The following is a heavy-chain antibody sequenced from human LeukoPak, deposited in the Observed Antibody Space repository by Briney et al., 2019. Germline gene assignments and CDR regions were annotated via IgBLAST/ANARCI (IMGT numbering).Heavy chain of an antibody. J-gene: IGHJ6*03. V-gene: IGHV4-4*07. CDR3: ARELVVPAAREYYYYMDV. CDR2: IYTSGST. CDR1: GGSISSYY. D-gene: IGHD2-2*01. Sequence: PSETLSLTCTVSGGSISSYYWSWIRQPPGKGLEWIGRIYTSGSTNYNPSLKSRVTMSVDTSKNQFSLKLSSVTAADTAVYYCARELVVPAAREYYYYMDVWGKGTTVTVSS.